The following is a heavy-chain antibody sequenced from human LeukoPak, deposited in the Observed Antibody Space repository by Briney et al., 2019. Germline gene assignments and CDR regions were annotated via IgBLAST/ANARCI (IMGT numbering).Heavy chain of an antibody. CDR3: ARDKGGYYPQPFDY. J-gene: IGHJ4*02. Sequence: SETLSLTCTVSGGSISSYYWSWLRQPPGQGLEWIGYIYYSGSTNYNPSLKSRVTISVDTSKNQFSLKLSSVTAADTAVYYCARDKGGYYPQPFDYWGQGTLVTVSS. CDR1: GGSISSYY. V-gene: IGHV4-59*01. D-gene: IGHD3-3*01. CDR2: IYYSGST.